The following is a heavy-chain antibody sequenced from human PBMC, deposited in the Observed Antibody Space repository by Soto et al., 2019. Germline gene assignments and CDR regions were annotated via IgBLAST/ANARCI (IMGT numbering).Heavy chain of an antibody. D-gene: IGHD1-1*01. J-gene: IGHJ3*02. Sequence: ASVKVSCKGSGYTYTGYYMHWGRQAPGQGLEWMGWINPNSGGTNYAQKFQGWVTMTRDTSISTAYMELSRLRSDDTAVYYCARPTERTGFNGFDIWGQGTMVTVSS. CDR3: ARPTERTGFNGFDI. V-gene: IGHV1-2*04. CDR1: GYTYTGYY. CDR2: INPNSGGT.